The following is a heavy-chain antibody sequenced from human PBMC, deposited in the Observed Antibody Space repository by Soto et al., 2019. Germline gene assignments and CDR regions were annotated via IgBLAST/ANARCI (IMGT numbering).Heavy chain of an antibody. CDR2: IYYSGST. V-gene: IGHV4-31*03. CDR3: ARNRARRQEYYFDY. J-gene: IGHJ4*02. CDR1: GGSISSGGYY. Sequence: PSETLSLTCTVSGGSISSGGYYWSWIRQHPGKGLEWIGYIYYSGSTYYNPSLKSRVTISVDTSKNQFSLKLSSVTAADTAVYYCARNRARRQEYYFDYWGQGTLVTVSS.